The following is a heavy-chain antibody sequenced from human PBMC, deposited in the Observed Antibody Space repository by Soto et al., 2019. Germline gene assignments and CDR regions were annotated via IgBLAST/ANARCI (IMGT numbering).Heavy chain of an antibody. CDR2: IYYSGST. Sequence: LSLTCTVSGGSISSGGYYWSWIRQHPGKGLEWIGYIYYSGSTYYNPSLKSRVTISVDTSKNQFSLKLSSVTAADTAVYYRARDGRGYSGYDYYYGMDVWGQGTTVTVSS. D-gene: IGHD5-12*01. CDR1: GGSISSGGYY. J-gene: IGHJ6*02. V-gene: IGHV4-31*03. CDR3: ARDGRGYSGYDYYYGMDV.